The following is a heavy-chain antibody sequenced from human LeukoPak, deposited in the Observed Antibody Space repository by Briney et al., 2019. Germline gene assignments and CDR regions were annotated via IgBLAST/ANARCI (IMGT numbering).Heavy chain of an antibody. CDR3: ARDRGPAYNWFDP. D-gene: IGHD1-26*01. J-gene: IGHJ5*02. Sequence: SETLSLTCAVHGGSFSSYYWSWIRQPPGKGLEWIGYIYYSGSTNYNPSLKSRVTISVDTSKNQFSLKLSSVTAADTAVYYCARDRGPAYNWFDPWGQGTLVTVSS. V-gene: IGHV4-59*01. CDR1: GGSFSSYY. CDR2: IYYSGST.